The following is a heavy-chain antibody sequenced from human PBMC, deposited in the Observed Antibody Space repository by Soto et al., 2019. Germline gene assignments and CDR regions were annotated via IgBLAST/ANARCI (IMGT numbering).Heavy chain of an antibody. CDR2: IYYSGST. CDR1: GGSISSSSYY. D-gene: IGHD6-13*01. Sequence: LSLTCTVSGGSISSSSYYWGWIRQPPGKGLEWIGSIYYSGSTYYNPSLKSRVTISVDTSKNQFSLKLSSVTAADTAVYYCARLGGIAAAGPPQRVSNWFDPWGQGTLVTVSS. CDR3: ARLGGIAAAGPPQRVSNWFDP. J-gene: IGHJ5*02. V-gene: IGHV4-39*01.